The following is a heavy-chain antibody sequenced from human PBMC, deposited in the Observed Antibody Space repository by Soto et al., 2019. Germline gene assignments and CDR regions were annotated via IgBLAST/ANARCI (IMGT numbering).Heavy chain of an antibody. V-gene: IGHV3-33*01. D-gene: IGHD2-8*01. CDR1: GFTFSSYG. J-gene: IGHJ4*02. CDR3: ARGVLFPYYFDY. Sequence: PGGSLRLSCAASGFTFSSYGMHWVRQAPGKGLEWVAVIWYDGSNKYYADSVKGRFTISRDNSKNTLYLQMNSLRAEDTAVYYCARGVLFPYYFDYWGQRTLVTVSS. CDR2: IWYDGSNK.